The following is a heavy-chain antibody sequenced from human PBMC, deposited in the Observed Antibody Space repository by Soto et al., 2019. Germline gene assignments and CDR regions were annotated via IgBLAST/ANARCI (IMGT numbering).Heavy chain of an antibody. Sequence: QVQLVQSGAEVKKPGSSVKVSCKASGGTFSSYTISWVRQAPGQGLEWMGRIIPILGIADSAQKFQGRVTITADKSTSTAYMELNSLRSEDTAVYYCARGNYDMLSGYPRFDYGMDVWGQGTTVTVSS. D-gene: IGHD3-9*01. V-gene: IGHV1-69*02. CDR1: GGTFSSYT. CDR3: ARGNYDMLSGYPRFDYGMDV. J-gene: IGHJ6*02. CDR2: IIPILGIA.